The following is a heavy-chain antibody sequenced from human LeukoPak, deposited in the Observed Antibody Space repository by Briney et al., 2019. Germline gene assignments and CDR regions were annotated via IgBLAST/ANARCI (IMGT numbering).Heavy chain of an antibody. V-gene: IGHV3-7*01. D-gene: IGHD3-10*01. CDR1: GFTFSSYW. CDR3: AREDYGSGSYFYYYYYMDV. CDR2: IKQDGSEK. J-gene: IGHJ6*03. Sequence: GGSLRLSCAASGFTFSSYWMSWVRQAPGKGLEWVANIKQDGSEKYYVDSVKGRFTISRDNAKNSLYPQMNSLRAEDTAVYYCAREDYGSGSYFYYYYYMDVWGKGTTVTVSS.